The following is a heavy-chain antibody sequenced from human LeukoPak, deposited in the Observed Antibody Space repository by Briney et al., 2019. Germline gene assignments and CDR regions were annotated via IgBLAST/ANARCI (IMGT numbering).Heavy chain of an antibody. CDR1: GGSFSGYY. D-gene: IGHD2-21*02. CDR2: INHSGST. CDR3: ARDRDVVVTGLFDY. V-gene: IGHV4-34*01. J-gene: IGHJ4*02. Sequence: KTSETLSLTCAVYGGSFSGYYWSWIRQPPGKGLEWIGEINHSGSTNYNPSLKSRVTISVDTSKNQFSLKLSSVTAADTAVYYCARDRDVVVTGLFDYRGQGTLVTVSS.